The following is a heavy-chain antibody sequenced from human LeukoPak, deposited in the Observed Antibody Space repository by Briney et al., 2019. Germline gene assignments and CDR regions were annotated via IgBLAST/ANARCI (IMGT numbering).Heavy chain of an antibody. CDR1: GGTFSSYA. CDR2: IIPIFGTA. V-gene: IGHV1-69*13. Sequence: GASVKVSCKASGGTFSSYAISWVRQAPGQGLEWMGGIIPIFGTANYAQKFQGRVTITADESTSTAYMELSSLRSEDTAVYYCAGGRLWSGYYHDAFDIWGQGTMVTVSS. CDR3: AGGRLWSGYYHDAFDI. J-gene: IGHJ3*02. D-gene: IGHD3-3*01.